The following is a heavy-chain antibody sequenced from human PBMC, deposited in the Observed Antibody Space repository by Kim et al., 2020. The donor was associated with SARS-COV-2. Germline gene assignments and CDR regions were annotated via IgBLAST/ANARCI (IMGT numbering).Heavy chain of an antibody. CDR1: GFTFSSYW. J-gene: IGHJ4*02. CDR2: INSDGGTT. D-gene: IGHD1-26*01. V-gene: IGHV3-74*01. CDR3: ASRMYTGTYYYFDY. Sequence: GGSLRLSCAASGFTFSSYWMHWVRQAPGKGLVWVSRINSDGGTTSYADSVKGRFTISRDNAKSTLYLQMNSLRAEDTAVYYCASRMYTGTYYYFDYCSQGSLVTVPA.